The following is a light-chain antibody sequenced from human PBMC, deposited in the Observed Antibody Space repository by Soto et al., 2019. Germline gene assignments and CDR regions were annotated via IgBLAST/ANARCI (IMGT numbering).Light chain of an antibody. J-gene: IGLJ3*02. CDR2: DVN. Sequence: QSVLTQPASVSGSPGQSITISCTGTSSDVGAYNWVAWYQQHPGKAPKLMICDVNNRPSGVSNRFSGSKSGNTASLTISGLQAEDEGDYYCSSYTNNNSVVFGGGTKLTVL. CDR1: SSDVGAYNW. CDR3: SSYTNNNSVV. V-gene: IGLV2-14*03.